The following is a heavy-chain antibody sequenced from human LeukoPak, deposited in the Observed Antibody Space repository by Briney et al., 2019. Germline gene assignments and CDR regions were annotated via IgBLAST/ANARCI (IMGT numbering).Heavy chain of an antibody. CDR3: AKEQDPYYGSGSYFDY. V-gene: IGHV3-30*18. CDR2: ISYDGSNK. J-gene: IGHJ4*02. Sequence: GGSLRLSCAASGFTFSSYGMHWVRQAPGKGLEWVAVISYDGSNKYYADSVKGRFTISRDNSKNTLYLQMNSLRAEDTAVYYCAKEQDPYYGSGSYFDYWGQGTLVTVSS. D-gene: IGHD3-10*01. CDR1: GFTFSSYG.